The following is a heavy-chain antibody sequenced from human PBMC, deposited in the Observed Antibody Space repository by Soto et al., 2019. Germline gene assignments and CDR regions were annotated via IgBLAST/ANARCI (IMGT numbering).Heavy chain of an antibody. CDR1: GFTFSSYG. D-gene: IGHD3-10*01. CDR3: AKDSYYYGSGSYSFDS. V-gene: IGHV3-30*18. CDR2: ISYDGSNK. J-gene: IGHJ4*02. Sequence: QVQLVESGGGVVQPGRSLRLSCAASGFTFSSYGMHWVRQAPGKGLEWVAVISYDGSNKYYADSVKGRFTISRDNSKNTLYLQMNCLRAEDTAVYYCAKDSYYYGSGSYSFDSWGQGTLVTVSS.